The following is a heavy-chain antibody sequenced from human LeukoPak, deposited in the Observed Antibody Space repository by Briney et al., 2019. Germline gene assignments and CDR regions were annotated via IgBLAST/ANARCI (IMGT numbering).Heavy chain of an antibody. CDR3: ARGYSSSWYFNWFDP. J-gene: IGHJ5*02. CDR1: GYSISSGYY. Sequence: SETLSLTCTVSGYSISSGYYWGWIRQPPGKGLEWIGNIYHSGSTFYNPSLKSRVTTSVDTSKNQFSLKLSSVTAAGTAVYYCARGYSSSWYFNWFDPWGQGTLVTVSS. CDR2: IYHSGST. D-gene: IGHD6-13*01. V-gene: IGHV4-38-2*02.